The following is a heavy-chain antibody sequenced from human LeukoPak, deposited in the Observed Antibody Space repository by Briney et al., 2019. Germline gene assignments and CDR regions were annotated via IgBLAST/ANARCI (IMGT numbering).Heavy chain of an antibody. J-gene: IGHJ4*02. D-gene: IGHD3-22*01. CDR3: ARDWSYDSSGYSGY. Sequence: ASVKVSSKASGYTFTSYGISWVRQAPGQGLEWMGWISAYNGNTNYAQKLQGRVTLTTDTSTSTAYMELRSLRSDDTAVYYCARDWSYDSSGYSGYWGQGTLVTVSS. V-gene: IGHV1-18*01. CDR2: ISAYNGNT. CDR1: GYTFTSYG.